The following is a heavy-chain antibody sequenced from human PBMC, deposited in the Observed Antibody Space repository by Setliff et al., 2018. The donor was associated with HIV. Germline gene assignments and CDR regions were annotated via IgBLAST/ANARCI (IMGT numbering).Heavy chain of an antibody. V-gene: IGHV4-31*03. D-gene: IGHD3-10*01. CDR1: GGSINSGHYY. Sequence: SETLSLTCSVSGGSINSGHYYWSWIRHHPGKGLEWIGYIYYTGSTYFNPSLKSRVTLSIDTSKNQFSLKLSSVTAADTAVYYCARDRYAGEIDYWGQGTLVTVSS. CDR3: ARDRYAGEIDY. CDR2: IYYTGST. J-gene: IGHJ4*02.